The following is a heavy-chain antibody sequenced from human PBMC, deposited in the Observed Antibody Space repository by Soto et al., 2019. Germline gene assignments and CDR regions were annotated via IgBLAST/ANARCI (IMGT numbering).Heavy chain of an antibody. J-gene: IGHJ3*02. Sequence: SLTLSLTCAISGVRVSRDTAALIRVRPSPSRGLEWLGRTYYRSKWYNDYAVSVKSRITINPDTSKNQFSLQLNSVTPEDTAVYYCARLLVAGRNAFDIWGQGTMVTVSS. CDR2: TYYRSKWYN. CDR3: ARLLVAGRNAFDI. V-gene: IGHV6-1*01. CDR1: GVRVSRDTAA. D-gene: IGHD6-19*01.